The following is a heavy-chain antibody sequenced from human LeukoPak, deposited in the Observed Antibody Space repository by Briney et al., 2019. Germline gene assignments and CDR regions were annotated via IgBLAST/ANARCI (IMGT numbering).Heavy chain of an antibody. CDR1: GFTFSSYA. CDR3: AKVSSSGWSRAPFDY. J-gene: IGHJ4*02. Sequence: PGGSLRLSCVASGFTFSSYAMSWVRQAPGRGLEWVSTFSGSGGSTYYADSVKGRFTISRDDSRNTLFLQMNSLRAADTALYYCAKVSSSGWSRAPFDYWGQGNLVTVSS. V-gene: IGHV3-23*01. CDR2: FSGSGGST. D-gene: IGHD6-13*01.